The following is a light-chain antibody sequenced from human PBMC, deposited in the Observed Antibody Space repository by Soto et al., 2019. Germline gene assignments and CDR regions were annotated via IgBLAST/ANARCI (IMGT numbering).Light chain of an antibody. J-gene: IGKJ4*01. CDR1: QYVSTN. Sequence: ETVMTQFPATLSVSPGERATLSCRSSQYVSTNLAWYQQQPGQPPRLLIYDISNRATGIPARFSGSESETEFALTITRLQYEDFAVYYCQQYYTWPLTCGGGTKVEIK. V-gene: IGKV3D-15*01. CDR2: DIS. CDR3: QQYYTWPLT.